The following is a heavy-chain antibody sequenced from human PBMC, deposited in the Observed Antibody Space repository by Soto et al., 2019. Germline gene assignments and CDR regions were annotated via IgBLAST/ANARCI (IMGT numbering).Heavy chain of an antibody. V-gene: IGHV1-46*01. D-gene: IGHD3-22*01. CDR3: ARGLIYDSSGYYFDY. Sequence: ASVKVSCKASGYRFTSYYMHWVRQAPGQGLEWMGIINPSGGSTRYAQKFQGRVTMTRDTSTSTVYMELSSLRSEDTAVYYCARGLIYDSSGYYFDYWGQGTLVTVSS. J-gene: IGHJ4*02. CDR2: INPSGGST. CDR1: GYRFTSYY.